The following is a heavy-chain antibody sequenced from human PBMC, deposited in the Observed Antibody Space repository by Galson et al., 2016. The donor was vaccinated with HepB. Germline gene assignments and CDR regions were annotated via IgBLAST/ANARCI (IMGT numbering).Heavy chain of an antibody. J-gene: IGHJ4*02. CDR1: GDTLSNHY. CDR3: AREIGVTSYFEY. CDR2: INPSDGTT. V-gene: IGHV1-46*01. D-gene: IGHD1-20*01. Sequence: SVKVSCKASGDTLSNHYLHWVRQAPGQGLEWVGVINPSDGTTNCAERFQGRVTMTRDTSTTSFYMELSSLSYEDTAEYFCAREIGVTSYFEYWGQGTLVTVSS.